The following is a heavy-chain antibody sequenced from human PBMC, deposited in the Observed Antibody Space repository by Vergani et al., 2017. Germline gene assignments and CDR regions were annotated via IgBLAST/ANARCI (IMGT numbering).Heavy chain of an antibody. V-gene: IGHV3-21*05. D-gene: IGHD3-9*01. CDR1: GFTFSSYS. CDR3: ARGYDILGGGVEDV. J-gene: IGHJ6*02. Sequence: EVQLVESGGGLVQPGGSLRLSCAASGFTFSSYSMNWVRQAPGKGLEWVSYISSSSSYIYYADSVKGRFTISRDNAKNSLYLQMNSLRAEDTAVYYCARGYDILGGGVEDVWGQGTTVTVSS. CDR2: ISSSSSYI.